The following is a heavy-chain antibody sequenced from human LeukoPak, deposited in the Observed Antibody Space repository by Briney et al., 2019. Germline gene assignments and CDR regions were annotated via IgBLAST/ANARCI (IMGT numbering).Heavy chain of an antibody. CDR3: VRDGGVSGYDLLDY. D-gene: IGHD5-12*01. J-gene: IGHJ4*02. CDR2: INQDGSEE. Sequence: GGSLRLPCAASGFTFSHYWMTWVRQAPGKGLEWVAHINQDGSEEHYMDSVKARFTISRDNAKNSLSLQMNSLRAEDTAVYYCVRDGGVSGYDLLDYWGQGTLVTVSS. CDR1: GFTFSHYW. V-gene: IGHV3-7*01.